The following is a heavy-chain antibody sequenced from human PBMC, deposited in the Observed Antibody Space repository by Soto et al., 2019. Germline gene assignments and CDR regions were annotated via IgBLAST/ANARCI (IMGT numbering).Heavy chain of an antibody. V-gene: IGHV3-21*01. CDR1: GFSFSTYS. CDR3: AREETAWPLAYGLDV. D-gene: IGHD2-21*02. J-gene: IGHJ6*02. Sequence: LRLSCAASGFSFSTYSMNWVRQAPGKGLEWVSSISSRGDTYYAGSVKGRFTISRDNAKNSVSLQMDSLRAEDAAVYYCAREETAWPLAYGLDVWGQGTTVTVSS. CDR2: ISSRGDT.